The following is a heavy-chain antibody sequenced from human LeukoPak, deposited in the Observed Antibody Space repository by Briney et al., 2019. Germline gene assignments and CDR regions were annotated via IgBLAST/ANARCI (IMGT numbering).Heavy chain of an antibody. CDR2: MKGDGSEI. Sequence: PGGSLRLSCAASGFIFSTYWMMWARQAPGKGLEWVANMKGDGSEIHYVDSVKGRFTISRDNARNSLFLQMNGLRPEDTAVYYCARPAHTAAYDLWGQGTMVTVSS. V-gene: IGHV3-7*01. CDR3: ARPAHTAAYDL. J-gene: IGHJ3*01. D-gene: IGHD2-15*01. CDR1: GFIFSTYW.